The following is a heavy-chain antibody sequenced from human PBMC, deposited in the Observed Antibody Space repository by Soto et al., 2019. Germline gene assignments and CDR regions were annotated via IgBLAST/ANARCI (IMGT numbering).Heavy chain of an antibody. CDR1: GYTFTDYY. J-gene: IGHJ4*02. D-gene: IGHD3-3*01. CDR3: ARGGIAIVGVVDY. Sequence: QVQVVQSGTEVKKPGASVKVSCRASGYTFTDYYVHWVRQAPGQGLEWMGWINPKSGGANYAQKFQGRVTMTRDTSIGTAYMELNRLTFDDTAVYYCARGGIAIVGVVDYWGQGTPVTVSS. V-gene: IGHV1-2*02. CDR2: INPKSGGA.